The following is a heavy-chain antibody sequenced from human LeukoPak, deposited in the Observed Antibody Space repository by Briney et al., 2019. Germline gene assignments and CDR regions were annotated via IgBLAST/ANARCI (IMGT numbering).Heavy chain of an antibody. Sequence: SETLSLTCTVSGGSISSYYWSWIRQPAGKGLEWIGRIYTSGSTNYNPSLKSRVTMSVDTSKNQFSLKLSSVTAADTAVYYCAREAGYDILTGYYPLDYWGQGTLVTVSS. CDR1: GGSISSYY. J-gene: IGHJ4*02. V-gene: IGHV4-4*07. CDR2: IYTSGST. CDR3: AREAGYDILTGYYPLDY. D-gene: IGHD3-9*01.